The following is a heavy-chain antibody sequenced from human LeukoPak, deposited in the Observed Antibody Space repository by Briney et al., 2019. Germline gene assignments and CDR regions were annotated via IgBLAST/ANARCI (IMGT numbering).Heavy chain of an antibody. J-gene: IGHJ5*02. CDR3: AKNPNNWFNP. V-gene: IGHV3-7*01. Sequence: GGSLRLSCAASGFTFSTFWMTWVRQAPGKGLEWVANIKQDGSEKFYVGSVTGRFTISRDNAKNSLYLQMNSLRAEDTAVYYCAKNPNNWFNPWGQGPLVTVS. CDR2: IKQDGSEK. CDR1: GFTFSTFW.